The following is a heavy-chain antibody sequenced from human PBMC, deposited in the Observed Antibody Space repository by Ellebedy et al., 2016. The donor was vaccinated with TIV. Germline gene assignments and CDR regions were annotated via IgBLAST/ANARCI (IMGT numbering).Heavy chain of an antibody. D-gene: IGHD6-19*01. J-gene: IGHJ4*02. CDR2: TYYRSKWYY. Sequence: SQTLSLTCAISGEGVSRKRPTWTWLRKSPSRGLGWQGRTYYRSKWYYEYAVSVYSRITINPDTAKNQFSLQLHSVTPEDTAVYYCARYNSGWKIFDYWGQGTLVTVSS. CDR1: GEGVSRKRPT. CDR3: ARYNSGWKIFDY. V-gene: IGHV6-1*01.